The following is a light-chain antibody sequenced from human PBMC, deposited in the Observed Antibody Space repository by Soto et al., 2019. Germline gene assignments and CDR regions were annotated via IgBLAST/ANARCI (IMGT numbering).Light chain of an antibody. CDR1: QSISTN. CDR2: DAS. V-gene: IGKV3D-15*01. CDR3: QQYNNCPPIT. J-gene: IGKJ5*01. Sequence: EIVLTKSPATLSVSPWERATLSCRASQSISTNLAWFLQKPGQAPRLLIYDASNRATGIPARFSGSGSGTDFTLTISSLQSEDFAVYYCQQYNNCPPITFGQGTRLEIK.